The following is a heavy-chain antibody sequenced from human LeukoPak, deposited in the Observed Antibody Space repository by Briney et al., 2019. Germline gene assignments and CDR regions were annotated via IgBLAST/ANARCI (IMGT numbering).Heavy chain of an antibody. CDR3: ARGVAY. V-gene: IGHV3-21*01. CDR1: GFTFSSYN. J-gene: IGHJ4*02. D-gene: IGHD2-15*01. CDR2: ISSSSIYI. Sequence: GGSLRLSCAASGFTFSSYNVNWVRQAPGKGLEWVSSISSSSIYIYYADSVKGRFTISRDNAKNSLYLQVNSLRAEDTAVYYCARGVAYWGQGTLVTVSS.